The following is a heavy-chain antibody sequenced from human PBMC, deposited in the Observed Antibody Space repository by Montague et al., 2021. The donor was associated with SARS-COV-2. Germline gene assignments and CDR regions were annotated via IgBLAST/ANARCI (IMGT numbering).Heavy chain of an antibody. CDR2: ISDSGST. CDR1: GGSISSFY. CDR3: ARISRNSGFVGVFDI. V-gene: IGHV4-59*01. Sequence: SETLSLACTVSGGSISSFYWSWFRQPPGKGLEWIGCISDSGSTNYNPSLTSRVTMSVDTSKNQFSLRLSSVTAADTAVYYCARISRNSGFVGVFDIWGQGTLVTVS. J-gene: IGHJ3*02. D-gene: IGHD3-22*01.